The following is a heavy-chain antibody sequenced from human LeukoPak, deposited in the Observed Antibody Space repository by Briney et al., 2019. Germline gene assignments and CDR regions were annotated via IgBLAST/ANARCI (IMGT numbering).Heavy chain of an antibody. CDR1: GGSISSYY. CDR3: ARDLLNEGNHLDY. J-gene: IGHJ4*02. Sequence: PSETLSLTCTVSGGSISSYYWSWIRQPPGKGLEWIGYIYYSGSTYYNPSLKSRVTISVDTSKNQFSLRLSSVTAADTAVYYCARDLLNEGNHLDYWGQGTLVTVSS. CDR2: IYYSGST. V-gene: IGHV4-30-4*01. D-gene: IGHD4-23*01.